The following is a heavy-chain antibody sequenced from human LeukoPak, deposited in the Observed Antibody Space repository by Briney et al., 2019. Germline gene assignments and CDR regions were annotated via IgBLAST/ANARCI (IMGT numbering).Heavy chain of an antibody. CDR1: GVTFSDYT. V-gene: IGHV1-69*13. CDR3: ARCHPKQQLAYFDY. J-gene: IGHJ4*02. D-gene: IGHD6-13*01. CDR2: IIPIFGTI. Sequence: ASVKVSCKASGVTFSDYTISWVRQAPGQGLEWMGGIIPIFGTIYYAQKLQGRVTITADESTTTAYMELSSLRPEDTAVYYCARCHPKQQLAYFDYWGQGSLVTVSS.